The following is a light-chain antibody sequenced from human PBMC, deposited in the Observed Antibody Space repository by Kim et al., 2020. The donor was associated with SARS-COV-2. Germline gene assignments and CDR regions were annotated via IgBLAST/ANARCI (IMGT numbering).Light chain of an antibody. CDR3: SSYTSPGTYV. J-gene: IGLJ1*01. Sequence: GQSITIFCTGTDSDIGAYNYVSWYQQLPGKAPKILVFDVSNRASGVSHRCSGSEFGNTASLTISDLEPEAEADYSCSSYTSPGTYVFGTGTKVTVL. V-gene: IGLV2-14*03. CDR2: DVS. CDR1: DSDIGAYNY.